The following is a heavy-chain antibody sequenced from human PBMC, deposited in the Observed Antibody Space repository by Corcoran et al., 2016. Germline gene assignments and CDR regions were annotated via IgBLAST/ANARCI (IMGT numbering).Heavy chain of an antibody. CDR1: GLTFTDYW. D-gene: IGHD6-25*01. Sequence: EVQLVESGGDLVQPGGSLRLSCVASGLTFTDYWMHWVRQIPGKGLVWLARIKGDGSSITYADSVKGRFTISRDNAKNILYLQMDSLRAEDTAVYYCARGGGWSSGRFRAFGFWGQGTMVTVSS. CDR2: IKGDGSSI. CDR3: ARGGGWSSGRFRAFGF. V-gene: IGHV3-74*01. J-gene: IGHJ3*01.